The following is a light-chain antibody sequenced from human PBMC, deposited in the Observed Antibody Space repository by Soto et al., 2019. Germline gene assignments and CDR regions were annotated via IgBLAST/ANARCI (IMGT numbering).Light chain of an antibody. CDR3: QHYNSFSEA. J-gene: IGKJ1*01. V-gene: IGKV1-5*03. CDR2: KAS. Sequence: IQLTQSPSFLSASVGDRVTITCRASQTIVSWLAWYQQKQGKAPKLXIYKASTLKSGVLSRFSGSGSGTEFTLTISSLQSDDFATYYCQHYNSFSEAFGQGTKVDIK. CDR1: QTIVSW.